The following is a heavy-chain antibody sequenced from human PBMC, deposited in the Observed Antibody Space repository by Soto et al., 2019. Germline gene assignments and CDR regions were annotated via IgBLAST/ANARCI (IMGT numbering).Heavy chain of an antibody. D-gene: IGHD6-6*01. Sequence: EVQLLESGGGLVQPGGSLRLSCAASGFTFSSYAMSWVRQAPGKGLEWVSAISGSGGSTYYADSVKGRFTISRDNCKNTLYLQMNSLRAEDTAVYYCAKVQSSSSRGGVDVWGQGTTVTVSS. CDR3: AKVQSSSSRGGVDV. CDR1: GFTFSSYA. J-gene: IGHJ6*02. V-gene: IGHV3-23*01. CDR2: ISGSGGST.